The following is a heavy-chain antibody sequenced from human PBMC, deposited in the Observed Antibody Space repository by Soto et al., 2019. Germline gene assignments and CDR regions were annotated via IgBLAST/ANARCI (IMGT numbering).Heavy chain of an antibody. CDR3: AKMGVNYYDIASGMDV. CDR1: GFTFSRHA. CDR2: ISGDGGSR. D-gene: IGHD3-22*01. V-gene: IGHV3-23*01. Sequence: GESLKISCAASGFTFSRHAMNWVRQAPGKGLERVSAISGDGGSRYYADSVKGRFTVSRDNSKNTLYLQMNSLRAEDTAVYYCAKMGVNYYDIASGMDVWGQGTTVTVSS. J-gene: IGHJ6*02.